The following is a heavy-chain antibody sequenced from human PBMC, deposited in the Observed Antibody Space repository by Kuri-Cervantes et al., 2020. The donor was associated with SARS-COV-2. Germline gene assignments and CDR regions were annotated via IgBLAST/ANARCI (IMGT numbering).Heavy chain of an antibody. D-gene: IGHD4-17*01. CDR3: ARDEDYAFDY. CDR1: GFTFSTYS. CDR2: ISGSSSRI. J-gene: IGHJ4*02. Sequence: GGSLRLSCATSGFTFSTYSMNWVRQVPGKGLEWVSYISGSSSRIYYADSVKGRFTISRDYAKNSVYLQMKSLRAEDTAVYYCARDEDYAFDYWGQGTLVTVSS. V-gene: IGHV3-48*01.